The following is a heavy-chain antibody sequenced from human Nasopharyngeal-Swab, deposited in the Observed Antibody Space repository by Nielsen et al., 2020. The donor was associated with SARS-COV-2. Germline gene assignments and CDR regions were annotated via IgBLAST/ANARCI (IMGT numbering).Heavy chain of an antibody. D-gene: IGHD3-10*01. Sequence: SETLSLTCTVSGGSISSGSYYWSWIRQPAGKGLEWIGRIYTSGSTNYNPSLKSRVTISVAPSQTPFSLPLRSVTAADTAVYYCGRGALGWFDPWGQGTLVTVSS. V-gene: IGHV4-61*02. CDR1: GGSISSGSYY. CDR3: GRGALGWFDP. J-gene: IGHJ5*02. CDR2: IYTSGST.